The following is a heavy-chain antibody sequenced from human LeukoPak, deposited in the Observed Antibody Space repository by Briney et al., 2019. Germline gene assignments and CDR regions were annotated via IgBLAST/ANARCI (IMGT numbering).Heavy chain of an antibody. CDR3: ARESNCSSTSCYMWDY. D-gene: IGHD2-2*01. Sequence: SETLSLTCAVYGGSFNGYYLSWIRQPPGKGLEWIGEINHSGSTNYNPSLKSRVTISVATSKNQFSLKLSSVTAEDTAVYYCARESNCSSTSCYMWDYWGQGTLVTVSS. V-gene: IGHV4-34*01. CDR1: GGSFNGYY. CDR2: INHSGST. J-gene: IGHJ4*02.